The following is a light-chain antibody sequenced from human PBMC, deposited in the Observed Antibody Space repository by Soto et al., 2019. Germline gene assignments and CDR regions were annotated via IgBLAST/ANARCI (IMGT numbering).Light chain of an antibody. CDR3: SSYTSSTTYV. J-gene: IGLJ1*01. V-gene: IGLV2-14*01. CDR1: SSDVGVYDY. Sequence: QSALTQPASVSGSPGQSITISCTGTSSDVGVYDYVSWYQQHPGKAPKLLIYEVINRPSGVSNRFSGSKSGNTASLSISGLQAEDEADYYCSSYTSSTTYVFGTGTKVTVL. CDR2: EVI.